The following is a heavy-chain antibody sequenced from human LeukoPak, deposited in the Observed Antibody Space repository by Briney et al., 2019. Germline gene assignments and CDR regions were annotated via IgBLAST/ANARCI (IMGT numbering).Heavy chain of an antibody. J-gene: IGHJ4*02. V-gene: IGHV3-30*03. CDR3: AVAYSTSGYYPVDY. CDR2: ISDDGSNR. D-gene: IGHD3-22*01. Sequence: GGSLRLSCAASGFTFSSYAMHWVRQAPGKGLEWVAVISDDGSNRYSEDSVKGRCTISRDNSKNTMYLQMNRMRVEDTAVYYCAVAYSTSGYYPVDYWGQGTLVTVSS. CDR1: GFTFSSYA.